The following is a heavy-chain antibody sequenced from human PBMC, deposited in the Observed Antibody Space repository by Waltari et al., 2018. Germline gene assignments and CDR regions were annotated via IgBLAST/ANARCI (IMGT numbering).Heavy chain of an antibody. CDR2: IYTSGST. CDR1: GGSISRGSYY. V-gene: IGHV4-61*02. Sequence: QVQLQESGPGLVKPSQTLSLTCPVSGGSISRGSYYWIWIRQPAGKGLEWIGRIYTSGSTNYNPSLKSRVTISVDTSKNQFSLKLSSVTAADTAVYYCARVSIAAAGNWFDPWGQGTLVTVSS. J-gene: IGHJ5*02. CDR3: ARVSIAAAGNWFDP. D-gene: IGHD6-13*01.